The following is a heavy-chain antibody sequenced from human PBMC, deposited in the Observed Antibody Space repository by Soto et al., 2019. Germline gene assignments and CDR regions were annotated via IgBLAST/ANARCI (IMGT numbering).Heavy chain of an antibody. Sequence: EVQLVESGGGLVQPGGSLRLSCAASGFTFSSYWMHWVRQAPGKGLVWVSRIKSDGSDTSYADSVKGRFTISRDNAKNTLYLQMSSLRAEHTAVYYCVRVAYGDLGGWGQGTLVTVSS. V-gene: IGHV3-74*01. D-gene: IGHD4-17*01. CDR1: GFTFSSYW. J-gene: IGHJ4*02. CDR2: IKSDGSDT. CDR3: VRVAYGDLGG.